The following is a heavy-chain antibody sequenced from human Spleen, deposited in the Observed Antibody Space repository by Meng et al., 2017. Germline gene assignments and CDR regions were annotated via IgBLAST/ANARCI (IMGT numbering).Heavy chain of an antibody. CDR1: GGSFSDYY. Sequence: QPPHGGVGRLKPSETLSPTCVVSGGSFSDYYWSWIRQPPGKGLEWIGEINHSGSTNYNPSLESRATISVDTSQNNLSLKLSSVTAADSAVYYCARGPTTMAHDFDYWGQGTLVTVSS. CDR2: INHSGST. J-gene: IGHJ4*02. V-gene: IGHV4-34*02. D-gene: IGHD4-11*01. CDR3: ARGPTTMAHDFDY.